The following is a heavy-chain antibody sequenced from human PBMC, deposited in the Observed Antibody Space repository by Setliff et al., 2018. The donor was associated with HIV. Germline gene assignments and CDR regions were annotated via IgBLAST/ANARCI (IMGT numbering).Heavy chain of an antibody. J-gene: IGHJ6*03. CDR2: MTPYSGNT. D-gene: IGHD3-22*01. CDR1: GYTFTSYD. CDR3: ARGRNYDSSGYGDYYYYMDV. Sequence: ASVKVSCKASGYTFTSYDINWVRQAAGHGLEWMGWMTPYSGNTGYAQKFQGRVSMTRNTSISTAYMQLSSLRSDDTAVYYCARGRNYDSSGYGDYYYYMDVWGKGTTVTVSS. V-gene: IGHV1-8*02.